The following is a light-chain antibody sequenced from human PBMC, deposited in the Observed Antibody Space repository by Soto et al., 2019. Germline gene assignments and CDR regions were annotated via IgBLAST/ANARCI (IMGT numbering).Light chain of an antibody. CDR3: QQRSTWPPLS. CDR1: QSVGTN. Sequence: EIVLTQSPAPLSLSPGEKATLSCRTSQSVGTNLAGYQKKPGKAPSLLIYDASTRATGIPARFSGSGSGRDFTLTISSLEPEDFAVYYCQQRSTWPPLSFGGGTQVEIK. CDR2: DAS. J-gene: IGKJ4*01. V-gene: IGKV3-11*02.